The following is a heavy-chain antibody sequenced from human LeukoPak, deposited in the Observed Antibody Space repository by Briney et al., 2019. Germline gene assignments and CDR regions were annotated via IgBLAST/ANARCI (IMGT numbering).Heavy chain of an antibody. V-gene: IGHV4-39*01. CDR1: GGSISSSSYY. CDR2: IYYSGST. Sequence: PSETLSLTCTVSGGSISSSSYYWGWIRQPPGKGLEWIGSIYYSGSTYYNPSLKSRVTISVDTSKNQFSLKLSSVTAADTAVYYCASSPVPAAMDYWGQGTLVTVSS. J-gene: IGHJ4*02. D-gene: IGHD2-2*01. CDR3: ASSPVPAAMDY.